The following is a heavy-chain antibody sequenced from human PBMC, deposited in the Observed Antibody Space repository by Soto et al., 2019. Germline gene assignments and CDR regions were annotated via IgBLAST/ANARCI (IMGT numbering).Heavy chain of an antibody. D-gene: IGHD6-19*01. J-gene: IGHJ6*02. CDR2: IDPSYSYT. Sequence: GESLKISCKGSGYSFTSYWISWVRQMPGKGLEWMGRIDPSYSYTNYSPSFQGHVTISADKSISTAYLQWSSLKASDTAMYYCARQEIAVAGPYYYYYGMDVWGQGTTVTVSS. CDR1: GYSFTSYW. V-gene: IGHV5-10-1*01. CDR3: ARQEIAVAGPYYYYYGMDV.